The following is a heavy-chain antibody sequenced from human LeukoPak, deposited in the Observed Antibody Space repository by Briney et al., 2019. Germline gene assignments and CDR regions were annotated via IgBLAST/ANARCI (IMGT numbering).Heavy chain of an antibody. CDR1: GFTFSSYA. D-gene: IGHD3-22*01. CDR3: GFMIVVVITTLY. V-gene: IGHV3-30*02. J-gene: IGHJ4*02. Sequence: QPGGSLRLSCAASGFTFSSYAMHWVRQAPGKGLEWVAFIRYDGSNKYYADSVKGRFTISRDNSKNTLYLQMNSLRAEDTAVYYCGFMIVVVITTLYWGQGTLVTVSS. CDR2: IRYDGSNK.